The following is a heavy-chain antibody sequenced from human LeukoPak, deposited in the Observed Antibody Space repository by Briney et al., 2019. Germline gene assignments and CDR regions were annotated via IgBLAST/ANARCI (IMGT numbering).Heavy chain of an antibody. V-gene: IGHV4-39*01. CDR1: GGSISSSSYY. D-gene: IGHD2-21*02. CDR3: ARHVPAIVVVTAILGYHDY. Sequence: SETLPLTCTVSGGSISSSSYYWGWIRQPPGKGLEWIGSIYYSGSTYYNPSLKSRVTISVDTSKNQFSLKLSSVTAADTAVYYCARHVPAIVVVTAILGYHDYWGQGTLVTVSS. CDR2: IYYSGST. J-gene: IGHJ4*02.